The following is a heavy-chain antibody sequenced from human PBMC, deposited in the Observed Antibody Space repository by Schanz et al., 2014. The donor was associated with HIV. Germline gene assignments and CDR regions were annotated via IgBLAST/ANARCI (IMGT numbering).Heavy chain of an antibody. D-gene: IGHD2-2*01. V-gene: IGHV3-48*01. Sequence: EVQLVESGGGLVRPGESLKLSCAASGFTFNMYAMNWVRQAPGKGLEWIVYTNAQGTSIYYADSVKGRFTVSRDNARRSMELQMNSLRAEHTAVYFCARDGNIVVIPAAKGEGSWFDPWGQGTLVTVSS. J-gene: IGHJ5*02. CDR1: GFTFNMYA. CDR3: ARDGNIVVIPAAKGEGSWFDP. CDR2: TNAQGTSI.